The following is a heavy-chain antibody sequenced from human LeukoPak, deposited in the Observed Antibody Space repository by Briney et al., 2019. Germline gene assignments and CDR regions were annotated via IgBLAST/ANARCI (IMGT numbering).Heavy chain of an antibody. D-gene: IGHD3-22*01. Sequence: PGGSLRLSCAVSGFTFSDHYMDWVRQAPGKGLEWVGRSRNKANSYSTDYAASVIGRFTISRDDSKNSLDLQMNSLKIEDTAVYYCTRVGDYSSSWNYWGQGTLVTVSS. CDR1: GFTFSDHY. V-gene: IGHV3-72*01. CDR2: SRNKANSYST. CDR3: TRVGDYSSSWNY. J-gene: IGHJ4*02.